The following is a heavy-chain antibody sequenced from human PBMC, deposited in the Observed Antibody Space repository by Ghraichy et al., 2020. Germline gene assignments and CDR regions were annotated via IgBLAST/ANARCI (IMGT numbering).Heavy chain of an antibody. V-gene: IGHV4-39*01. J-gene: IGHJ5*01. CDR3: ARLAIEGRKFGFAYGPKWDS. Sequence: SETLSLTCSVSGGSISSSSGYHWGWIRQPPGKGLEWIGSIYYSGSTYYNPSLKSRVTISVDTSKNQFSLNLSSGTAADTAVYYCARLAIEGRKFGFAYGPKWDSWGQGTLVTVSS. CDR2: IYYSGST. CDR1: GGSISSSSGYH. D-gene: IGHD3-10*01.